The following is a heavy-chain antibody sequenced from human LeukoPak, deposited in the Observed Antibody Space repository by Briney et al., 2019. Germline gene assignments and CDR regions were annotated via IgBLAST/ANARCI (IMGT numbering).Heavy chain of an antibody. CDR3: TRGPRPLRYCSGGSCPSYYSGMDV. CDR1: GFTFSTYA. J-gene: IGHJ6*02. D-gene: IGHD2-15*01. CDR2: ISGSGGST. V-gene: IGHV3-23*01. Sequence: PGGSLRLSCAASGFTFSTYAMSWVRQAPGKGLEWVSGISGSGGSTYYADSVKGRFTISRDNSKNTLFLQMNSLRVEDTAVYSCTRGPRPLRYCSGGSCPSYYSGMDVWGLGTTVTVSS.